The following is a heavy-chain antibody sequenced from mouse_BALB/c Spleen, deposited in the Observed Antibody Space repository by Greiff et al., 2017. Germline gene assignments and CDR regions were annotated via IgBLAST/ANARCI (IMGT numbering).Heavy chain of an antibody. Sequence: EVQGVESGGGLVQPGGSLKLSCAASGFTFSSYGMSWVRQTPDKRLELVATINSNGGSTYYPDSVKGRFTISRDNAKNTLYLQMSSLKSEDTAMYYCARELAWFAYWGQGTVVTVSA. CDR1: GFTFSSYG. J-gene: IGHJ3*01. D-gene: IGHD4-1*01. CDR3: ARELAWFAY. V-gene: IGHV5-6-3*01. CDR2: INSNGGST.